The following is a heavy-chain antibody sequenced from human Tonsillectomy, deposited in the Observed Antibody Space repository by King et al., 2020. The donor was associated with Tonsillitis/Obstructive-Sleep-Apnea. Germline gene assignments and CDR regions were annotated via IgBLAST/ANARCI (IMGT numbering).Heavy chain of an antibody. Sequence: VQLVESGGGVVQPGRSLRLSCAASGFTFSSYGMHWVRQAPGKGLEWVAVISYDGSNKYYADSVKGRFTISRDNSNNTLYLQMNSLRAEDTAVYYCAKERGQLLRYWYCDFWGRGTLVTVSS. D-gene: IGHD2-2*01. CDR2: ISYDGSNK. V-gene: IGHV3-30*18. J-gene: IGHJ2*01. CDR3: AKERGQLLRYWYCDF. CDR1: GFTFSSYG.